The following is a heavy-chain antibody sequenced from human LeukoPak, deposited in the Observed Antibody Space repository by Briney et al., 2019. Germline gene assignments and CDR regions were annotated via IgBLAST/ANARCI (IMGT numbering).Heavy chain of an antibody. J-gene: IGHJ4*02. CDR2: IYYSGST. CDR3: ARDRDY. Sequence: SETLSLTCTVSGGSISSYYWSWIRQPPGKGLEWIGYIYYSGSTNYNPSLKSRVTISVDTSKNQFSLKLSSVTAADTAVYYCARDRDYWGQGTLVTVSS. V-gene: IGHV4-59*12. CDR1: GGSISSYY.